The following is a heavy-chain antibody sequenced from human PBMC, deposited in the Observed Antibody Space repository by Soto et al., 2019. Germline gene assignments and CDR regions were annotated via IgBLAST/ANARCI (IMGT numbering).Heavy chain of an antibody. D-gene: IGHD3-16*01. CDR2: NYFSGST. CDR1: GAIINSDGNH. J-gene: IGHJ4*02. CDR3: ARGNAWGVSVGY. Sequence: SETLSLTCTASGAIINSDGNHWSWIRQGPGKVREWIGYNYFSGSTYYNPSLDRRVTISLDTTKNQFSLKQSSVTAANTAVYYGARGNAWGVSVGYWGQGTLVTVSS. V-gene: IGHV4-31*03.